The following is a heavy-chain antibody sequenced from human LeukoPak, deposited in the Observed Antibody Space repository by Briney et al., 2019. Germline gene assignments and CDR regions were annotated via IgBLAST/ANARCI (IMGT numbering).Heavy chain of an antibody. V-gene: IGHV1-2*06. J-gene: IGHJ4*02. CDR2: INPNSGGT. CDR1: GYTFTGYY. CDR3: ARYGDEQLWLGY. Sequence: ASVKVSCKASGYTFTGYYMHWVRQAPGQGLEWMGRINPNSGGTNYAQKFQGRVTMTRDASISTAYMELSRLRSDDTAVYYCARYGDEQLWLGYWGQGTLVTVSS. D-gene: IGHD5-18*01.